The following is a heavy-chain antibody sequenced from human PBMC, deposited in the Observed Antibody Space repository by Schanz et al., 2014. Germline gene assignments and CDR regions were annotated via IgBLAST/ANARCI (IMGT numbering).Heavy chain of an antibody. V-gene: IGHV3-30*14. D-gene: IGHD4-17*01. CDR2: ISSDGSKK. CDR3: VAAQSDYGEFEXXY. Sequence: QVQLXXSGGGVVQPGKSLRLSCAASGFTFRSYAVHWVRXTPGKGLEWLAVISSDGSKKYYADSVKGRFIISRDNSKNTLFLQMDSLRGDDAALYYCVAAQSDYGEFEXXYWGQGTLXXVSS. J-gene: IGHJ4*02. CDR1: GFTFRSYA.